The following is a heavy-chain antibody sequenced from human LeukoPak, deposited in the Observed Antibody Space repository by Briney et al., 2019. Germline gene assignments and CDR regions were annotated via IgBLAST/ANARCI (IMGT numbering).Heavy chain of an antibody. Sequence: GGSLRLSCAASGFTFSDYYMSWIRQAPGKGLEWVSYMSSSGGTIYYADSVKGRFTISRDNPKNTLYLQMNSLRAEDTAVYYCAKALYYYGSGSYYFVYWGQGTLVTVSS. CDR3: AKALYYYGSGSYYFVY. V-gene: IGHV3-11*01. CDR2: MSSSGGTI. D-gene: IGHD3-10*01. J-gene: IGHJ4*02. CDR1: GFTFSDYY.